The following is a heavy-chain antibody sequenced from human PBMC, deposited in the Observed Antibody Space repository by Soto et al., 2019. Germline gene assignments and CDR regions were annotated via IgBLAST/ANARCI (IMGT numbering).Heavy chain of an antibody. J-gene: IGHJ6*03. CDR2: ISGSGGST. CDR1: GFTFSSYA. Sequence: EVQLLESGGGLVQPGGSLRLSCAASGFTFSSYAMSWVRQAPGKGLEWVSAISGSGGSTYYADSVKGRFTISRDNSKNTLYLQMNSLRAEDTAVYYCAKDGPDTFGGVIVFHYMDVWGKGTTVTVSS. D-gene: IGHD3-16*02. CDR3: AKDGPDTFGGVIVFHYMDV. V-gene: IGHV3-23*01.